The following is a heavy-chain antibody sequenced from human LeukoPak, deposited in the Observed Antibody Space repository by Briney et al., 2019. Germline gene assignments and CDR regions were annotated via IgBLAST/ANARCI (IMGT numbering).Heavy chain of an antibody. CDR1: GFTVSSNY. CDR3: ARDGGGDIVVAFAFDI. CDR2: INSDGSST. J-gene: IGHJ3*02. Sequence: GGSLRLSCAASGFTVSSNYMSWVRQAPGKGLVWVSRINSDGSSTTYADSVKGRFTISRDNAKNSLYLQMNSLRAEGTAVYYCARDGGGDIVVAFAFDIWGQGTMVTVSS. V-gene: IGHV3-74*01. D-gene: IGHD2-15*01.